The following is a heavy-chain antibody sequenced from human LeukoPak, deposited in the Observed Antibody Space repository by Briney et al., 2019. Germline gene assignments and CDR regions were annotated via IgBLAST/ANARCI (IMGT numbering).Heavy chain of an antibody. D-gene: IGHD6-13*01. CDR3: ARHTGYTSSWFPLVN. V-gene: IGHV1-18*01. J-gene: IGHJ1*01. CDR2: ISPNNGDT. CDR1: GYTFTRYG. Sequence: ASVKVSCKASGYTFTRYGISWVRQAPGQSLEWMGWISPNNGDTKYTQKLQGRVTLTTDTSTSTAYMDLRSLTTDDTAVYYCARHTGYTSSWFPLVNWGQGTLVAVSS.